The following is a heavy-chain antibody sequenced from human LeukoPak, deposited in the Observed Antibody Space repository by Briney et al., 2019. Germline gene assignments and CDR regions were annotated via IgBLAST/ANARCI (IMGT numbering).Heavy chain of an antibody. V-gene: IGHV4-34*01. CDR2: INHSGST. J-gene: IGHJ4*02. D-gene: IGHD3-9*01. Sequence: PSETLSLTCAVYGGSFSGYYWSWIRQPPGKGLEWIGEINHSGSTNYNPSLKSRVTISVDTSKNQFSLKLSSVTAADTAVYSCARRRWKSDMLTGYFSRGPYYFDYWGQGTLVTVSS. CDR3: ARRRWKSDMLTGYFSRGPYYFDY. CDR1: GGSFSGYY.